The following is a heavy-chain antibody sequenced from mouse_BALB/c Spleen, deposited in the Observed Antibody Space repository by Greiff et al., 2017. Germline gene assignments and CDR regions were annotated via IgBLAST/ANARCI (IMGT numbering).Heavy chain of an antibody. J-gene: IGHJ3*01. CDR3: AREDCYGAWFAD. CDR1: GYSFTGYY. Sequence: LVKTGASVKISCKASGYSFTGYYMHWVKQSHGKSLEWIGYISCYNGATSYNQKFKGKATFTVDTSSSTAYMQFNSLTSEDSAVYDCAREDCYGAWFADWGQGTLVTVSA. V-gene: IGHV1S34*01. CDR2: ISCYNGAT. D-gene: IGHD1-1*01.